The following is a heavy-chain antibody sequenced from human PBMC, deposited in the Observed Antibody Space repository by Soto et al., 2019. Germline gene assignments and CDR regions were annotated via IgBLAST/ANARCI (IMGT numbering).Heavy chain of an antibody. J-gene: IGHJ5*02. V-gene: IGHV3-23*01. Sequence: GGSLRLSCAASGFTFSSSAMSWVRQAPGKGLEWVSTTGPSGMYYTDSVKGRFTISRDNSKNTLFLQMNSLRVEDTAIYYCARLTASWGQGALVTVSS. CDR3: ARLTAS. CDR1: GFTFSSSA. CDR2: TGPSGM.